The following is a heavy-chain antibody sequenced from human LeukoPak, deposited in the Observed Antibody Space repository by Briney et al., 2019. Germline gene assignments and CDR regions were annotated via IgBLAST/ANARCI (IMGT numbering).Heavy chain of an antibody. V-gene: IGHV3-53*01. D-gene: IGHD6-19*01. CDR2: IYSCGST. Sequence: PGGSLRLSCAASGFTVSSNYMSWVRQAPGKGLEWVSVIYSCGSTYYADSVKGRVTISRDNSKNTLYLQMNSLRAEGTGVYYCAREPGQWLVRGGYFDYWGQGTLVTVPS. CDR1: GFTVSSNY. J-gene: IGHJ4*02. CDR3: AREPGQWLVRGGYFDY.